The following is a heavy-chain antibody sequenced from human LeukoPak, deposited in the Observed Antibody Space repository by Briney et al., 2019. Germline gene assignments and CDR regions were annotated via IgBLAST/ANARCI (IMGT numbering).Heavy chain of an antibody. Sequence: ASVTVSCKATGYTFSSYGISWVRQALGQRLGWVGWISAYNGKTNYPQKLQGRVTMTTDTSTSTAYMELRSLRSGDTAVYYCARERVAGALGNDYWGRGTLVTVSS. CDR2: ISAYNGKT. CDR3: ARERVAGALGNDY. D-gene: IGHD6-19*01. V-gene: IGHV1-18*01. J-gene: IGHJ4*02. CDR1: GYTFSSYG.